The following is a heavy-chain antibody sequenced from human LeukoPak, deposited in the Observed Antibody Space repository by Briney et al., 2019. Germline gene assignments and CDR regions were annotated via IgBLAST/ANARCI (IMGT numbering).Heavy chain of an antibody. J-gene: IGHJ4*02. Sequence: SQTLSLTCAISGDSVSSNSAAWSWIRQSPSRGLEWLGRTYYRSKWCSDYPLSVKSRITINPDTSTNQFSLQLNSVTPEDTAVYYCTRVHGSGSADYFDYWGQGILVTVSS. D-gene: IGHD3-10*01. CDR3: TRVHGSGSADYFDY. CDR2: TYYRSKWCS. V-gene: IGHV6-1*01. CDR1: GDSVSSNSAA.